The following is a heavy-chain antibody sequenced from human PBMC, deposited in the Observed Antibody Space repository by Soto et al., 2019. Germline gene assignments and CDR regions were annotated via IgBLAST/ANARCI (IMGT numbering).Heavy chain of an antibody. Sequence: QVQLVQSGAEVKKPGSSVKVSCKASGGTFSSYAISWVRQAPGQGLEWMGGIIPIFGTANYAQKFQGRVTITADESTSTAYMELSRLRSEDTAVYYCARDYYDSSGFGAYDAFDIWGQGTMVTVSS. CDR1: GGTFSSYA. J-gene: IGHJ3*02. V-gene: IGHV1-69*01. CDR3: ARDYYDSSGFGAYDAFDI. CDR2: IIPIFGTA. D-gene: IGHD3-22*01.